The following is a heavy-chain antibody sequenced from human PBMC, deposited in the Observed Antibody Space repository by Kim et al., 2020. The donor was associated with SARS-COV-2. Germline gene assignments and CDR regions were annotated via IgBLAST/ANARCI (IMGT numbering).Heavy chain of an antibody. CDR2: GR. D-gene: IGHD3-10*01. V-gene: IGHV3-7*01. J-gene: IGHJ4*02. CDR3: ARHLFGELL. Sequence: GRYYVDSVRGRFTISRDNAKYSVFLQMNSLRAEDTAVYYCARHLFGELLWGQGTLVTVFS.